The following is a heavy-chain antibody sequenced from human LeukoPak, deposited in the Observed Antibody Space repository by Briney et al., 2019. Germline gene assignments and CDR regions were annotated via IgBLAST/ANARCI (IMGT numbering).Heavy chain of an antibody. CDR2: MNPNSGNT. CDR3: ARLYSSSSYGDY. J-gene: IGHJ4*02. V-gene: IGHV1-8*03. CDR1: GYTFTSYD. Sequence: ASVKVSCKASGYTFTSYDINWVRQATGQGLEWMGWMNPNSGNTGYARKFQGRVTITRNTSISTAYMELSSLRSEDTAVYYCARLYSSSSYGDYWGQGTLVTVSS. D-gene: IGHD6-6*01.